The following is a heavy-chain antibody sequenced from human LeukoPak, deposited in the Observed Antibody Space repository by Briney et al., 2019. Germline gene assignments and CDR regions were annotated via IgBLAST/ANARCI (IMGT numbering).Heavy chain of an antibody. Sequence: GGSLRLSCVASGFTFNNYAMTWVRQAPGKGLEWVSRINSDGSDITYADSVKGRFTMSRDNAKSTLYLQMISLRAEDTAVYYCARDWQWLDAFDIWGQGTMVTVSS. V-gene: IGHV3-74*03. CDR1: GFTFNNYA. CDR3: ARDWQWLDAFDI. J-gene: IGHJ3*02. CDR2: INSDGSDI. D-gene: IGHD5-18*01.